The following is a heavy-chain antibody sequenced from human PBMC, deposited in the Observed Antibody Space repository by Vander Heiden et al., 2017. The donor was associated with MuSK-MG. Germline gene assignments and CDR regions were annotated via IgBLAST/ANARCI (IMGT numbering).Heavy chain of an antibody. CDR2: IYYSGST. Sequence: QLQLQESGPGLVKPSATLSLTCTVSGGPLSSNIYYWNWIRQPPGKGLEWIGSIYYSGSTYYSPSLKSRITMSLDTSNNQFSLNPSSVTAADTAKYYCARRRASGSLDSWWQVTLGTVPS. D-gene: IGHD3-10*01. V-gene: IGHV4-39*01. CDR1: GGPLSSNIYY. CDR3: ARRRASGSLDS. J-gene: IGHJ5*01.